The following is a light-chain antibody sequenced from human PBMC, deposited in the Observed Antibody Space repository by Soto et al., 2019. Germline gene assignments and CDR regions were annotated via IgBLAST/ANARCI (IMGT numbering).Light chain of an antibody. V-gene: IGLV2-8*01. CDR3: CSYAGSNIWV. CDR1: SSDVGDYNS. CDR2: EVS. Sequence: QSALTQPPSASGSPGRSVTISCSGTSSDVGDYNSVSWYQQHPGKAPKLTIYEVSKRPSGVPDRFSGSKSGNAASLTVSGLQAEDEADYYCCSYAGSNIWVFGGGTKLTVL. J-gene: IGLJ3*02.